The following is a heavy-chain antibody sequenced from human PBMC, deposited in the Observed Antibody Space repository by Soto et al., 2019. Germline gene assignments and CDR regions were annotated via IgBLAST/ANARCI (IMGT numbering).Heavy chain of an antibody. CDR2: INAGNGNT. CDR3: ARGVAGPLHWFDP. V-gene: IGHV1-3*01. Sequence: QVQLVQSGAEVKKRGASVKVSCKASGYTFTSYAMHWVREAPGQRLEWMGWINAGNGNTKYSQKFQGRVTITRDTSASTAYMELSSLRSEDTAVYYCARGVAGPLHWFDPWGQGTLVTVSS. D-gene: IGHD6-19*01. J-gene: IGHJ5*02. CDR1: GYTFTSYA.